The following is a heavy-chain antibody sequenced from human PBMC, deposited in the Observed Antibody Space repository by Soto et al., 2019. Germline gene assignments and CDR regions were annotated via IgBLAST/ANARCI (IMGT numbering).Heavy chain of an antibody. J-gene: IGHJ6*03. CDR2: IILILGIA. CDR1: GGTFSSYT. Sequence: QVQLVQSGAEVQKPGSSVKVSCKASGGTFSSYTISWVRQAPGQGLEWMGRIILILGIANYAQKFQGRVTITADKSTSTAYMELSSLRSEDTAVYYCARRYSGYDRLCIPAGDYYYYMDVWGKGTTVTVSS. D-gene: IGHD5-12*01. CDR3: ARRYSGYDRLCIPAGDYYYYMDV. V-gene: IGHV1-69*02.